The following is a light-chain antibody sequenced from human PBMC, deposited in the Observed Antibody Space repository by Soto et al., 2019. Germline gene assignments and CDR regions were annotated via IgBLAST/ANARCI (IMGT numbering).Light chain of an antibody. V-gene: IGKV3-20*01. CDR1: QSVSSSY. CDR3: QQYGSSAWT. J-gene: IGKJ1*01. CDR2: GAS. Sequence: EIVWTQSPGTLSLSPGERATLSCRASQSVSSSYLAWYQQKPGQAPRLLIYGASSRATGIPDRFSGSGSGTDFTLTISRLEPEDFAVYYCQQYGSSAWTIGQGTKVDIK.